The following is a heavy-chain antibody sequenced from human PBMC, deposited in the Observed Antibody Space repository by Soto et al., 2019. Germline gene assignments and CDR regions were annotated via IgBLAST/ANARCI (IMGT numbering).Heavy chain of an antibody. J-gene: IGHJ5*02. CDR1: GGSISSYY. Sequence: PSETLSLTCTVSGGSISSYYWSWIRQPPGKGLEWIGYIYYSGSTNYNPSLKSRVTISVDTSKNQFSLKLSSVTAADTAVYYCARVPWIAAAGTGWFDPWGQGTLVTVSS. D-gene: IGHD6-13*01. CDR2: IYYSGST. CDR3: ARVPWIAAAGTGWFDP. V-gene: IGHV4-59*01.